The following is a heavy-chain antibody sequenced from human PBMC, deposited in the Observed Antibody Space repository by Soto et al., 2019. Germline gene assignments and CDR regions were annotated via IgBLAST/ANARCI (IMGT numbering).Heavy chain of an antibody. Sequence: QVQLVQSGAEVKKPGASVKVSCKASGYTFASYGISWVRQAPGQGLEWMGWISAYNGNTNYAQKLQGRVTMTTDTSTSTAYMELRSLRSDDTAVYYCARAPRPDYYDSSGLDAFDIWGQGTMVTVSS. CDR2: ISAYNGNT. CDR1: GYTFASYG. V-gene: IGHV1-18*01. D-gene: IGHD3-22*01. J-gene: IGHJ3*02. CDR3: ARAPRPDYYDSSGLDAFDI.